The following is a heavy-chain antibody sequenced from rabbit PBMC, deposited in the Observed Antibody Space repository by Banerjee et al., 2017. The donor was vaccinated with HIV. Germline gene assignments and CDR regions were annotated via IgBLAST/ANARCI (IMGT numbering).Heavy chain of an antibody. CDR1: GSDTSSGYD. J-gene: IGHJ4*01. CDR3: ARDYVGYIGNGYYFNL. Sequence: QSLEESGGDLVKPGASLTVTCTASGSDTSSGYDMCWVRQAPGKGLEWIACIGTSTGITWYASWVNGRFTISKSTSLNTVDLKMTSLTVADTATYFCARDYVGYIGNGYYFNLWGPGTLVTVS. CDR2: IGTSTGIT. D-gene: IGHD7-1*01. V-gene: IGHV1S43*01.